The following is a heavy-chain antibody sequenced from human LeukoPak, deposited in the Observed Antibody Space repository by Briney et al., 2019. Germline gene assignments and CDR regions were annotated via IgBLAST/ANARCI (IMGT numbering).Heavy chain of an antibody. J-gene: IGHJ4*02. D-gene: IGHD1-26*01. Sequence: AASVKVSCKASGYTFTSYGINWVRQAPGQGLEWMGRIVPSLGLTNYAQKFQGRVTVTADKSTSTAYMELSSLRSEGTGVYYCTRDPPRDSWEPSWDYWGQGTLITVSA. CDR1: GYTFTSYG. CDR2: IVPSLGLT. CDR3: TRDPPRDSWEPSWDY. V-gene: IGHV1-69*04.